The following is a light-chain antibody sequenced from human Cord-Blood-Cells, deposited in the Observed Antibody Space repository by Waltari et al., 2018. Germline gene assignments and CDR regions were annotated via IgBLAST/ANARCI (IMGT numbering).Light chain of an antibody. CDR3: QQYYSTPYT. V-gene: IGKV4-1*01. CDR1: QSVLYSSNNKNY. J-gene: IGKJ2*01. Sequence: DIVMTQSPDSLAVSLGERATINCKSSQSVLYSSNNKNYLAWYQQKPGQPPKLLIYWASTRESGVPDRFSGSGSGTDFTLTISSLQAEDVAVYYCQQYYSTPYTXGQGXKLXXX. CDR2: WAS.